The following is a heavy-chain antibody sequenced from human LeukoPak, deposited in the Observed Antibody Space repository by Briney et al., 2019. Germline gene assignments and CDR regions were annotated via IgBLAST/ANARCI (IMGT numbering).Heavy chain of an antibody. CDR3: ARRYYDSSGYLRNYYYYYMDV. V-gene: IGHV1-2*02. CDR2: INPNSGGT. Sequence: ASVKVSCKAPGYTFTGYYMHWVRQAPGQGLEWMGWINPNSGGTNYAQKFQGRVTMTRDTSISTAYMELSRLRSDDTAVYYCARRYYDSSGYLRNYYYYYMDVWGKGTTVTVSS. J-gene: IGHJ6*03. D-gene: IGHD3-22*01. CDR1: GYTFTGYY.